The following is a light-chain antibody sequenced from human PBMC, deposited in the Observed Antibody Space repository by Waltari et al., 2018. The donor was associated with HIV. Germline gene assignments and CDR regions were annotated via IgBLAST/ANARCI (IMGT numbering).Light chain of an antibody. J-gene: IGLJ2*01. CDR3: QVWDITSDRVV. CDR2: DDF. Sequence: SYVLTQPSSVSLAPGKTVTITCGGDNLGGKSVHWYQQKPGQAPRLGISDDFDRPSGIPERFSGSKSETTATLTSSGVEAGDEADYYCQVWDITSDRVVFGGGTHLTVL. V-gene: IGLV3-21*04. CDR1: NLGGKS.